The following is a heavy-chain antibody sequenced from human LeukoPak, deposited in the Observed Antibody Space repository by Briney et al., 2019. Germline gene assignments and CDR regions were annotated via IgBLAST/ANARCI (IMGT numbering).Heavy chain of an antibody. D-gene: IGHD6-19*01. CDR2: ISYDGGKK. V-gene: IGHV3-30*18. CDR1: GFTFSGSD. Sequence: PGTSLRLSCAASGFTFSGSDMHWVRQAPGKGLEWVATISYDGGKKSYAAAVQGRFTVSRDNPVNTLNLQMNSLRVEDTALYYCAKDGQAVGEYYFDYWGQGTLVTVSS. J-gene: IGHJ4*02. CDR3: AKDGQAVGEYYFDY.